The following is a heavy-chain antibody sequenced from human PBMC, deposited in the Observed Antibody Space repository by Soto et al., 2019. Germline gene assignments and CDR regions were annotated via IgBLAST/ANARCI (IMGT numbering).Heavy chain of an antibody. CDR3: ARLGNFKYYDYVWGSYRPDLDY. Sequence: QVQLVQSGAEVKKPGASVKVSCKASGYTFTSYDINWVRQATGQGLEWMGWMNPNSGNTGYAQKDQRRVPITSNTSISTAYMELSSLRSEDTAVYYCARLGNFKYYDYVWGSYRPDLDYWGQGTLVTVSS. D-gene: IGHD3-16*02. CDR2: MNPNSGNT. V-gene: IGHV1-8*01. CDR1: GYTFTSYD. J-gene: IGHJ4*02.